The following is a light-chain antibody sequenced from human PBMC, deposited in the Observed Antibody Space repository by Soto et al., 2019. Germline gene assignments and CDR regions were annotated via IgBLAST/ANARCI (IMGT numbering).Light chain of an antibody. J-gene: IGKJ3*01. CDR3: QQYNSWPPDT. CDR2: GAS. Sequence: EIVMTQSPATLSVSPGERATLSCRASQSISSNLAWYQQKPGQAPRLLIYGASTRATGIPARFSGSGSGTDFTLTISSLQSEDFAVYYCQQYNSWPPDTFGPGTKVDI. V-gene: IGKV3-15*01. CDR1: QSISSN.